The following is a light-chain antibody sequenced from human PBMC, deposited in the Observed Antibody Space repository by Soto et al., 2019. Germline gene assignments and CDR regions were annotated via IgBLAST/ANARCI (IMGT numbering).Light chain of an antibody. Sequence: QSALTQPASVSGSPGQSITISCTGTSSDVGGYNYVSWYQQHPGKAPKLMIYEVNNRPSGVSNRFSGSKSGNTASLTISGLQTEDEADYYCSSYTSSNTLKFGGRTKLTVL. CDR3: SSYTSSNTLK. V-gene: IGLV2-14*01. CDR2: EVN. CDR1: SSDVGGYNY. J-gene: IGLJ2*01.